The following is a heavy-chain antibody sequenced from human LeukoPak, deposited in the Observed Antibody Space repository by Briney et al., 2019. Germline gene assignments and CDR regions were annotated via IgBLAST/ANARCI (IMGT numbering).Heavy chain of an antibody. D-gene: IGHD3-22*01. CDR3: TRGASLTYYYDSSGFYSFDS. CDR1: GYTFTGYY. Sequence: ASVKVSCKASGYTFTGYYMHWVRHAPGQGLEWMGWINPKSGGTNYAQTFQARVTMTRDKPISTVYMELRRLTSDDTAVYYCTRGASLTYYYDSSGFYSFDSWGQGSLVSVSS. J-gene: IGHJ4*02. CDR2: INPKSGGT. V-gene: IGHV1-2*02.